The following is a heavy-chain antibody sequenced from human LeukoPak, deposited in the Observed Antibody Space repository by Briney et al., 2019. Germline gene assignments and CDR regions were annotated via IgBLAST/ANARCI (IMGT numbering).Heavy chain of an antibody. V-gene: IGHV3-64D*09. CDR1: GFTFSHYA. CDR2: ISYNGGST. CDR3: ARKYSGSYYVAVDY. Sequence: GGSLRLSCSASGFTFSHYAMYWVRQAPGKGLEYVSAISYNGGSTYYADSVKGRFTISRDNSKNTLYLQMSSLRAEDSAVYYCARKYSGSYYVAVDYWGQGTLVTVSS. D-gene: IGHD1-26*01. J-gene: IGHJ4*02.